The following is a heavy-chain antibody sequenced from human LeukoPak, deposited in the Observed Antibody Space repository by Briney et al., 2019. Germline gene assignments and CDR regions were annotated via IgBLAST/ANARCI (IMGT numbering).Heavy chain of an antibody. V-gene: IGHV4-59*12. Sequence: SETLSLTCTVSGGSISGYYWSWLRQPPGRGLEWIAFMYYGGSTNYNPSLKSRVTISVDTSKNQFSLKLSSVTAADTAVYYCASDYYDSIYAFDIWGQGTMVTVSS. CDR2: MYYGGST. CDR3: ASDYYDSIYAFDI. D-gene: IGHD3-22*01. J-gene: IGHJ3*02. CDR1: GGSISGYY.